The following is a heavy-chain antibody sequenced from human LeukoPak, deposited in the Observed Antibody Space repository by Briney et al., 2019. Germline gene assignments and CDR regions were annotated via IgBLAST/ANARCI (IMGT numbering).Heavy chain of an antibody. J-gene: IGHJ4*02. Sequence: ASVKVSCKASGGTFSSYAISWVRQAPGQGLEXXGGIIPIFGTANYAQKFQGRVTITADKSTSTAYMELSSLRSEDTAVYYCAILPATNQYPFDYWGQGTLVTVSS. D-gene: IGHD2-15*01. CDR2: IIPIFGTA. V-gene: IGHV1-69*06. CDR1: GGTFSSYA. CDR3: AILPATNQYPFDY.